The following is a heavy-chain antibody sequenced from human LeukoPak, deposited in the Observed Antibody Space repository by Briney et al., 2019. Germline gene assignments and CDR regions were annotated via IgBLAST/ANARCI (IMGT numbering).Heavy chain of an antibody. J-gene: IGHJ2*01. D-gene: IGHD2-2*01. V-gene: IGHV4-59*01. CDR2: IYYSGST. CDR3: ARAPHGYCSSTSCSRYWYFDL. Sequence: PSETLSLSCTVSGGSISSYCWSWVRQPPGKGLEWVGSIYYSGSTNYNPSLESRVTISVDASKNQFSLKLSSVIDADTAVYYCARAPHGYCSSTSCSRYWYFDLWGRGTLVTVSS. CDR1: GGSISSYC.